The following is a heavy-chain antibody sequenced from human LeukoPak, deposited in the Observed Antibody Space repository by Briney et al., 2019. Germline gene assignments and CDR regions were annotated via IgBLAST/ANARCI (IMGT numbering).Heavy chain of an antibody. V-gene: IGHV3-23*01. D-gene: IGHD2-15*01. CDR2: ISGNGGKT. J-gene: IGHJ4*02. Sequence: GGSVRFSCAPSGFTFSSYAMSCVPQAPGEGLEWVSNISGNGGKTYYADSVKGRFTISRDDSKNTLYLQMNSLRAEDTAVYYCAKSGLNRFDYWGQGTLVTVSS. CDR1: GFTFSSYA. CDR3: AKSGLNRFDY.